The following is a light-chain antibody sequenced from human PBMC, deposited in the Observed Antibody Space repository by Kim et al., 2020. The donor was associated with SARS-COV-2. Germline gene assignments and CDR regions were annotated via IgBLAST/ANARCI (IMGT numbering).Light chain of an antibody. CDR1: QSVSSSY. Sequence: LSPGERAPLSCSASQSVSSSYLAWYQHKPGQAPRLLIYGASSRATGIPDRFSGSGSGTDFTLTISRLEPEDFAVYYCHQYGGSPNTFGQGTKLEI. CDR2: GAS. V-gene: IGKV3-20*01. CDR3: HQYGGSPNT. J-gene: IGKJ2*01.